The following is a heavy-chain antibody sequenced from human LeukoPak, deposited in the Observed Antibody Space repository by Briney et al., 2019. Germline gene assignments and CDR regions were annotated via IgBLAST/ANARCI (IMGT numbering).Heavy chain of an antibody. CDR1: GFTFSSYS. CDR2: ISSSSSYI. D-gene: IGHD6-19*01. CDR3: ARWGIAVAGTRHAFDP. V-gene: IGHV3-21*01. Sequence: PGGSLRLSCAASGFTFSSYSMNWVRQAPGKGLEWVSSISSSSSYIYYADSVKGRFTISRDNAKNSLYLQMNSLRAEDTAVYYCARWGIAVAGTRHAFDPWGQGTLVTVSS. J-gene: IGHJ5*02.